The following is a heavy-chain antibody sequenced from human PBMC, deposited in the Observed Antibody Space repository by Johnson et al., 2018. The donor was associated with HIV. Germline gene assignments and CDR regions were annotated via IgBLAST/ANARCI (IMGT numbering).Heavy chain of an antibody. D-gene: IGHD1-26*01. CDR3: ARDHSGSYYPDAFDI. V-gene: IGHV3-11*04. J-gene: IGHJ3*02. Sequence: QVQLVESGGGLVKPGGSRRLSCAASGFTFSTYGMHWVRQAPGKGLEWVSYISSSGSPIYSADSVKGRFTISRDNAKNSLYLQMNSLRAEDTAVYYCARDHSGSYYPDAFDIWGQGTMVTVSS. CDR1: GFTFSTYG. CDR2: ISSSGSPI.